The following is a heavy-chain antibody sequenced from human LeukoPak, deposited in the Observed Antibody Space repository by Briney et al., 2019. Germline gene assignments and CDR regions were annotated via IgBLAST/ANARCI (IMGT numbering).Heavy chain of an antibody. V-gene: IGHV3-30*04. D-gene: IGHD1-26*01. J-gene: IGHJ4*02. CDR3: ARESGSRGEGRLFDY. CDR2: ISYDGSNK. Sequence: GGSLRLSCAASGFTFSSYAMHWVRQAPGKGLEWVAVISYDGSNKYYADSVKGRFTISRDNSKNTLYLQMNSLRAEDTAVYYCARESGSRGEGRLFDYWGQGTLVTVSS. CDR1: GFTFSSYA.